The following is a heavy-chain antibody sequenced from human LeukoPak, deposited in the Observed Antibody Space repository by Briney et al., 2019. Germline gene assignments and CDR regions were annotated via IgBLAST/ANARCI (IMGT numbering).Heavy chain of an antibody. Sequence: PSETLSLTCTVSGGSIGSYYWSWIRQPPGKGLEWIGYIYYSGSTNYNPSLKSRVTISVDTSKNQFSLKLSSVTAADTAVYYCASYDSRGNFDYWGQGTLVTVSS. CDR2: IYYSGST. V-gene: IGHV4-59*01. CDR1: GGSIGSYY. J-gene: IGHJ4*02. CDR3: ASYDSRGNFDY. D-gene: IGHD3-22*01.